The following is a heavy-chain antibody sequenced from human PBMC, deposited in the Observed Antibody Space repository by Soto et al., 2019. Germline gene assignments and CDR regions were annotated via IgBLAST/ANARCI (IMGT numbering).Heavy chain of an antibody. CDR3: ARDPGRAVALD. J-gene: IGHJ4*02. CDR1: GGSISSGGYS. CDR2: INHRGSA. V-gene: IGHV4-61*08. D-gene: IGHD6-19*01. Sequence: SETLSLTCAVSGGSISSGGYSWSWIRQPPGKGPEWIGEINHRGSANYNPSLKSRVSISVDTSKNQFSLEIYSVTASDTAIYYCARDPGRAVALDWGEGTLVTVSS.